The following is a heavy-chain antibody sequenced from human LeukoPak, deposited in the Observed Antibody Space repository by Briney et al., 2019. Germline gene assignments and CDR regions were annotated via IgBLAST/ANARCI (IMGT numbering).Heavy chain of an antibody. CDR3: ARILWFGDLSDGMDV. V-gene: IGHV2-70*11. D-gene: IGHD3-10*01. CDR1: GFSLSTSGMC. J-gene: IGHJ6*02. CDR2: IDWDDDK. Sequence: SGPALVKPTQTLTLTCTFSGFSLSTSGMCVSWIRQPSGKALEWLARIDWDDDKYYSTSLKTRLTISKDTSKNQVVLTMTNMDPVDTATYYCARILWFGDLSDGMDVWGQGTTVTVSS.